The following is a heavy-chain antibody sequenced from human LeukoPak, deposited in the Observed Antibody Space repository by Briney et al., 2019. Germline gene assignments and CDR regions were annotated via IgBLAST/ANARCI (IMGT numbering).Heavy chain of an antibody. V-gene: IGHV3-64*01. CDR3: AREDGSGWYSDY. CDR1: GFTFSSYA. D-gene: IGHD6-19*01. J-gene: IGHJ4*02. Sequence: GGSLRLSCAASGFTFSSYAMHWVRQAPGKGLEYVSAISSNGGSTYYANSVKGRFTISRDNSKNTLYLQMGSLRAEDMAVYYCAREDGSGWYSDYWGQGTLVTVFS. CDR2: ISSNGGST.